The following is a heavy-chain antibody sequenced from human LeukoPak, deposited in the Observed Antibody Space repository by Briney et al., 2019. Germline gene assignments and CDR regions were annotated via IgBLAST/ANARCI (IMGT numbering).Heavy chain of an antibody. CDR2: ISGSGGST. CDR3: AKEGIVGATARSYFDY. V-gene: IGHV3-23*01. CDR1: GFTFSSYA. D-gene: IGHD1-26*01. Sequence: GGSLRLSCAASGFTFSSYAMSWVRQAPGKGLEWVSAISGSGGSTYYADSVKGRFTISRDNSKNTLYLQMNSLRAEDTVVYYCAKEGIVGATARSYFDYWGQGTLVTVSS. J-gene: IGHJ4*02.